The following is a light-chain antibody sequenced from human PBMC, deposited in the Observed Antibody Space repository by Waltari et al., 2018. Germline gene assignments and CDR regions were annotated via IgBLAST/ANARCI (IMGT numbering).Light chain of an antibody. CDR2: INSDGSH. CDR1: SGYSSNI. Sequence: QLVLTQSPSASASLGASVKLTCTLSSGYSSNIVAWHQQQPEKGPRYLMKINSDGSHNKGDEIPGRFSGSSSGAERYLTISSVQPEDEADYYCQTGGHGSWVFGGGTTLTVL. V-gene: IGLV4-69*01. CDR3: QTGGHGSWV. J-gene: IGLJ3*02.